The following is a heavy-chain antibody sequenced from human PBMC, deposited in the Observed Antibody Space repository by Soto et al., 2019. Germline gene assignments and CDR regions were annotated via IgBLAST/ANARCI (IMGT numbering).Heavy chain of an antibody. CDR3: ARGDCGDPYYLDY. Sequence: SETLSLTCSVCGGTISSGGYYLSWILQHPGKGLEWVGYLYYSGSTYYNASLKSRVTISVYTSTNQFSLHPSSVTAADTALYYCARGDCGDPYYLDYWAQGTLVTVSS. D-gene: IGHD4-17*01. CDR1: GGTISSGGYY. CDR2: LYYSGST. V-gene: IGHV4-31*03. J-gene: IGHJ4*02.